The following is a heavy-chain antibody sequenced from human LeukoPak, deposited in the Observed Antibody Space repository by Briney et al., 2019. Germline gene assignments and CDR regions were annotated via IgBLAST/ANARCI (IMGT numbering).Heavy chain of an antibody. Sequence: SETLSLTCAVYGGSFSGYYWSWIRQPPGKGLEWIGEINHSGSTNYNPSLKSRVTISVDTSKNQFSLKLSSVTAADTAVYYCARLITIFGVVTQYYFDYWGQGTLVTVSS. CDR3: ARLITIFGVVTQYYFDY. CDR2: INHSGST. D-gene: IGHD3-3*01. J-gene: IGHJ4*02. CDR1: GGSFSGYY. V-gene: IGHV4-34*01.